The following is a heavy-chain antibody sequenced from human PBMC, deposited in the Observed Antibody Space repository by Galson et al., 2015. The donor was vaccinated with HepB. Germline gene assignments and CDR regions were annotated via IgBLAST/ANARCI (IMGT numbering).Heavy chain of an antibody. J-gene: IGHJ3*02. CDR1: GYTFRDFY. CDR3: ARRLYDIDAFDI. D-gene: IGHD3-22*01. V-gene: IGHV1-2*06. Sequence: SCKASGYTFRDFYIHWVRQAPGKGLQWMGRINPINGDTTYAQKFHGRVTMTRDTSISTAYMEVTSLRYDDTAVYYCARRLYDIDAFDIWGQGTIVTVSS. CDR2: INPINGDT.